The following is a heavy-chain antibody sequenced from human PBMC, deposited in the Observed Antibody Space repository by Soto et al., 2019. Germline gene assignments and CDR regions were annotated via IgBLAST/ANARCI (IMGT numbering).Heavy chain of an antibody. CDR1: GFTFSSYA. V-gene: IGHV3-30-3*01. J-gene: IGHJ6*02. Sequence: GAATLSYARRGFTFSSYAIHSVRQAQGKGLEWVAVISYDGSNKYYADSVKGRFTISRDNSKNTLYLQMKSLRAEDTAVYYCAREGGERTDMDYDYGMDVWGQGTTVTVSS. CDR3: AREGGERTDMDYDYGMDV. D-gene: IGHD5-18*01. CDR2: ISYDGSNK.